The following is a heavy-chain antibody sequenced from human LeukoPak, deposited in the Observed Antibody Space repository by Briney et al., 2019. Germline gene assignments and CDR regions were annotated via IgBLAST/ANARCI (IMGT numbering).Heavy chain of an antibody. J-gene: IGHJ6*02. Sequence: SETLSLTCTVSDGSIYSYYWSWIRQPPGKGLEWIGHVSYSGSTNYNPSLNSRVTVSVDTPKSQISLKLSSVTAADTAVYYCARTPRYDFWSGYFSGDPYGMDVWGQGTTVTVSS. D-gene: IGHD3-3*01. V-gene: IGHV4-59*12. CDR2: VSYSGST. CDR1: DGSIYSYY. CDR3: ARTPRYDFWSGYFSGDPYGMDV.